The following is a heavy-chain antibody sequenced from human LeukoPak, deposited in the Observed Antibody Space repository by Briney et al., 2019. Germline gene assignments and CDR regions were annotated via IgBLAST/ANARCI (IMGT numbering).Heavy chain of an antibody. CDR3: ARHVPSRVTSSGWSGEFDN. CDR2: IYYGGSP. Sequence: PSETLSLTCTVSGVSISSSNYYWGWIRQPPGKGLEWIGSIYYGGSPYYNPSLKSRVTISVDTSKNQFSLKLSSVTAADAAVYYCARHVPSRVTSSGWSGEFDNWGQGTLVTVSS. CDR1: GVSISSSNYY. V-gene: IGHV4-39*01. J-gene: IGHJ4*02. D-gene: IGHD6-19*01.